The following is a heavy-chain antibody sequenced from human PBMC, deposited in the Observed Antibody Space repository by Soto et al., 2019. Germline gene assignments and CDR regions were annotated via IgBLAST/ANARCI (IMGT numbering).Heavy chain of an antibody. CDR1: GFTFSDHY. Sequence: GGSLRLSCAASGFTFSDHYMDWVRQAPGKGLEWVGRTRNKANSYTTEYAASVKGRFTVSRAASKKSLYLQMNSLKTEDTAVYYCARARSSNWGLDAFDFWGQGTMVTVSS. CDR3: ARARSSNWGLDAFDF. D-gene: IGHD6-13*01. J-gene: IGHJ3*01. CDR2: TRNKANSYTT. V-gene: IGHV3-72*01.